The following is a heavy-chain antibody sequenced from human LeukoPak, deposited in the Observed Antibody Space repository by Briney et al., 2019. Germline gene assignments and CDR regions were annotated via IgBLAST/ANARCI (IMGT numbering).Heavy chain of an antibody. CDR1: GFTFSSYD. J-gene: IGHJ3*02. D-gene: IGHD1-26*01. V-gene: IGHV3-13*01. Sequence: GGSLRLSCAASGFTFSSYDMHWVRQATGKGLEWVSAIGTAGDTYYPGSVKGRFTISRENAKNSLYLQMNSLRAGDTAVYYRARGGPIVGATFGANAFDIWGQGTMVTVSS. CDR2: IGTAGDT. CDR3: ARGGPIVGATFGANAFDI.